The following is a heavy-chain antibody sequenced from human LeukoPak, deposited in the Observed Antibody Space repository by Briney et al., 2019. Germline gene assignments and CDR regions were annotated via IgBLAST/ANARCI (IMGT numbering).Heavy chain of an antibody. Sequence: GGSLRLSCAASGFTFSSYSMNWVRQAPGKGLECVSSISSSSSYIYYADSVKGRFTISRDNAKNSLYLQMNSLRAEDTAVYYCARDMEQLVGLDYWGQGTLVTVSS. V-gene: IGHV3-21*01. J-gene: IGHJ4*02. CDR3: ARDMEQLVGLDY. D-gene: IGHD6-6*01. CDR1: GFTFSSYS. CDR2: ISSSSSYI.